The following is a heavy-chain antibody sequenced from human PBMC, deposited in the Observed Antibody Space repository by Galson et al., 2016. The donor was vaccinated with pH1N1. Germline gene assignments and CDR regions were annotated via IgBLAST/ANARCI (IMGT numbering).Heavy chain of an antibody. CDR1: GDSVSAKGVT. CDR3: ARAKYDNLWGSYRLDY. Sequence: CAISGDSVSAKGVTWNWIRQSPSKGLEWLGRAYFRSQWHNDYAESLRGRLTVNAETSKNEFSLQLNSVTPEDTAVYFCARAKYDNLWGSYRLDYWGQGALVTVSS. CDR2: AYFRSQWHN. D-gene: IGHD3-16*02. J-gene: IGHJ4*02. V-gene: IGHV6-1*01.